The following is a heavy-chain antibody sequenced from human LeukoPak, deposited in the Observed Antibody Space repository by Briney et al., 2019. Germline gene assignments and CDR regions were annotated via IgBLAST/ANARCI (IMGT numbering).Heavy chain of an antibody. CDR1: GFTVSSNY. D-gene: IGHD3-22*01. CDR3: AREFRDYYDSSGPT. CDR2: IYSGGST. V-gene: IGHV3-53*04. J-gene: IGHJ5*02. Sequence: GGSLRLSCAASGFTVSSNYMSWVRQAPGKGLEWVSVIYSGGSTYYSDSVRGRFTISIHNSKKTLYLQMNSLRAEDTAVYYCAREFRDYYDSSGPTWGQGTLVTVSS.